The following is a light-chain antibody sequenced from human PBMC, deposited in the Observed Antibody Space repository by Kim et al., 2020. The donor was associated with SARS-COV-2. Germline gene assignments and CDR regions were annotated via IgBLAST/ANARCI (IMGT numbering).Light chain of an antibody. CDR3: QVWDSSSDHRVV. J-gene: IGLJ2*01. CDR1: SIGSKG. Sequence: PGKTAGLACGGKSIGSKGVHWYQQKSGQAPVLVISYDSDRPSGIPGRFSGSNSGNTATLIISRVEAGDEADYYCQVWDSSSDHRVVFGGETQLTVL. V-gene: IGLV3-21*04. CDR2: YDS.